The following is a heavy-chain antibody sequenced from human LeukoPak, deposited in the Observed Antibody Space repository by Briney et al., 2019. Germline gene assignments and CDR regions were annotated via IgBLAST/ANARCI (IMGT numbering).Heavy chain of an antibody. CDR3: VQMYGSGPY. D-gene: IGHD3-10*01. V-gene: IGHV3-48*01. J-gene: IGHJ4*02. CDR2: ISAGSSTI. Sequence: GGSLRLSCAAAGFTFSSYTMNWVRQAPGKGLEWISDISAGSSTIYYADSVKGRVTISRDNAKNSLYLEMNSLSVEDTAVYYCVQMYGSGPYWGQGTLVTVSS. CDR1: GFTFSSYT.